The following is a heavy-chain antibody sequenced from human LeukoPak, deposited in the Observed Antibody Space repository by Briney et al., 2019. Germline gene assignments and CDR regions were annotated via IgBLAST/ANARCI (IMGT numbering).Heavy chain of an antibody. CDR2: ISAYNGNT. CDR1: GYTFTGYY. J-gene: IGHJ4*02. CDR3: ARDFGDGYNYDY. Sequence: ASAKVSCKASGYTFTGYYMHWVRQAPGQGLEWMGWISAYNGNTNYAQKLQGRVTMTTDTSTSTAYMELRSLRSDDTAVYYCARDFGDGYNYDYWGQGTLVTVSS. V-gene: IGHV1-18*04. D-gene: IGHD5-24*01.